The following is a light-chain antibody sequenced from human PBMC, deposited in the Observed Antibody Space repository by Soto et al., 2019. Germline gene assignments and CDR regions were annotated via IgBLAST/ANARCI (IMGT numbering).Light chain of an antibody. J-gene: IGLJ1*01. CDR3: SSYTSSSLHV. CDR2: DVS. Sequence: QSVLTQPASVSGSPGQSITISCTGTSSDVGGYNYVSWYQQHPGKAPKLMIYDVSNRPSGGSYRFSGSKSGNTASLTISGLQAEDEADYYCSSYTSSSLHVFGTGTKVTVL. V-gene: IGLV2-14*03. CDR1: SSDVGGYNY.